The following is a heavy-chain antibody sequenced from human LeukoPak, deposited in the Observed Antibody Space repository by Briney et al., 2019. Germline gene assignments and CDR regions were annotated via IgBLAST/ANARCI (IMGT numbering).Heavy chain of an antibody. V-gene: IGHV4-59*01. Sequence: SETLSLACTVSGGSISSYYWSWIRQPPGKGLEWIGYIYYSGSTNYNPSLKSRVTISVDTSKNQFSLKLSSVTAADTAVYYCARTILTGWSPFDYWGQGTLVTVSS. J-gene: IGHJ4*02. D-gene: IGHD3-9*01. CDR1: GGSISSYY. CDR2: IYYSGST. CDR3: ARTILTGWSPFDY.